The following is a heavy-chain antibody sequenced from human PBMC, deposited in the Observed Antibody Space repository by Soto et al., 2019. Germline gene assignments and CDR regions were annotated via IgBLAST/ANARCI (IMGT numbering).Heavy chain of an antibody. CDR2: IYYTGTT. Sequence: SETLSLICTVSGGSINDISYSWGWIRRPPGKGLEWIGSIYYTGTTYYNPSLKSRVTMSVDTSKSQFSLKVSSVTADDTAVYYCARYITSFGWFDPWGLGTLVTVSS. D-gene: IGHD2-2*01. CDR1: GGSINDISYS. V-gene: IGHV4-39*01. J-gene: IGHJ5*02. CDR3: ARYITSFGWFDP.